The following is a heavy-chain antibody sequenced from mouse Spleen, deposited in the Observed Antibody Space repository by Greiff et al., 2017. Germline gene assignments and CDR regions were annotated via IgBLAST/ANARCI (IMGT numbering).Heavy chain of an antibody. J-gene: IGHJ4*01. CDR2: IYPRSGNT. CDR3: ARGIYYGYDGGYYAMDY. V-gene: IGHV1-81*01. CDR1: GYTFTSYG. Sequence: QVQLQQSGAELARPGASVKLSCKASGYTFTSYGISWVKQRTGQGLEWTGEIYPRSGNTYYNEKFKGKATLTADKSSSTAYMELRSLTSEDSAVYFCARGIYYGYDGGYYAMDYWGQGTSVTVSS. D-gene: IGHD2-2*01.